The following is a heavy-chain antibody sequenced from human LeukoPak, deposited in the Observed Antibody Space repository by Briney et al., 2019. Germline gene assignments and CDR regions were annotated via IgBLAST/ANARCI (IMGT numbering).Heavy chain of an antibody. D-gene: IGHD3-3*01. CDR1: GFTFSSFW. CDR3: ARDLFSLGDY. J-gene: IGHJ4*02. V-gene: IGHV3-74*01. CDR2: INTDGSYT. Sequence: PGGSLRLSCAASGFTFSSFWMYWVRQAPGKGLVWVSRINTDGSYTDYADSVKGRFTISRDNAKGTLYLQMNSLRAEDTAVYYCARDLFSLGDYWGQGILVTVSS.